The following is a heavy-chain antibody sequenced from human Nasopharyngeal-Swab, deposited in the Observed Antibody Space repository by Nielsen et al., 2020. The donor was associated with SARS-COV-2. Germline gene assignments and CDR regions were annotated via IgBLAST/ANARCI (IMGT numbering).Heavy chain of an antibody. CDR3: ARESPHEYYYDSSGYNRNAFDI. CDR2: ISAYNGNT. Sequence: WVRQAPGQGLEWMGWISAYNGNTNYAQEFQGRVSMTADTSTSTAYMELRSLRSDDTAVYYCARESPHEYYYDSSGYNRNAFDIWGQGTMVTASS. J-gene: IGHJ3*02. D-gene: IGHD3-22*01. V-gene: IGHV1-18*01.